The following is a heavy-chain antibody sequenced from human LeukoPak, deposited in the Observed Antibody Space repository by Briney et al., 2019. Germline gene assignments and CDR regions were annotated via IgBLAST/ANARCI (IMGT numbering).Heavy chain of an antibody. CDR1: GGSISSYY. Sequence: SETLSLTRTVSGGSISSYYWSWIRQPPGKGLEWIGYIYYSGSTNYNPSLKSRVTISVDTSKNQFSLKLSSVTAADTAVYYCARNRMNYGDYIDYWGQGTLVTVSS. J-gene: IGHJ4*02. CDR2: IYYSGST. CDR3: ARNRMNYGDYIDY. V-gene: IGHV4-59*01. D-gene: IGHD4-17*01.